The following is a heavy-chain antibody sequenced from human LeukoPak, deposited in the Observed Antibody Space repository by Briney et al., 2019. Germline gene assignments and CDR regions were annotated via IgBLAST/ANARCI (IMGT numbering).Heavy chain of an antibody. D-gene: IGHD6-19*01. Sequence: GGSLRLSCAASGFTFSTYAVSWVRQAPGKGLERVSAISSSGGTTYYADSVKGRFSISRDNSQNTLYLQMNSLRAEDTALYYCAKDRNGWPTNFDSWGQGTLVTVSA. J-gene: IGHJ4*02. CDR1: GFTFSTYA. CDR2: ISSSGGTT. CDR3: AKDRNGWPTNFDS. V-gene: IGHV3-23*01.